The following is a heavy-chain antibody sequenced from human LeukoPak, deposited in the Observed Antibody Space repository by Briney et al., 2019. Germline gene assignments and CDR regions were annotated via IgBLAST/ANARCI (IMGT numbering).Heavy chain of an antibody. CDR2: IYYSGST. CDR3: ARVSGGYYLALDY. Sequence: PSETLSLTCAVYGGSFSGYYWSWIRQPPGKGLEWIGYIYYSGSTYYNPSLKSRVTISVDTSKNQFSLKLSSVTAADTAVYYCARVSGGYYLALDYWGQGTLVTVSS. V-gene: IGHV4-30-4*01. CDR1: GGSFSGYY. J-gene: IGHJ4*02. D-gene: IGHD3-22*01.